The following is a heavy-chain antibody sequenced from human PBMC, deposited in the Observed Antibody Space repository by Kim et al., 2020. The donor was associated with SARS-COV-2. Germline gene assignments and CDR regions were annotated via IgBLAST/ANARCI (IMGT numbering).Heavy chain of an antibody. CDR1: GFTFNIYA. Sequence: GGSLRLSCAASGFTFNIYAMTWVRQAPGKGLEWVSGISASGASTYYADSVKGRFTMSRDNSKNTLYLQMNSLRAEDSAVYFCAKDNYCSGGNCYQNYFEYWGQGTLVTVSS. V-gene: IGHV3-23*01. CDR3: AKDNYCSGGNCYQNYFEY. D-gene: IGHD2-15*01. CDR2: ISASGAST. J-gene: IGHJ4*02.